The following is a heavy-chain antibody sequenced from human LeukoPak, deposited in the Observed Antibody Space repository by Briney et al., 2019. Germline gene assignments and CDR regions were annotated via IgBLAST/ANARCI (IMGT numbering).Heavy chain of an antibody. J-gene: IGHJ4*02. CDR2: IYSGGTT. D-gene: IGHD6-6*01. CDR3: ASGSSSPFDY. CDR1: GFTVGSSY. Sequence: GGSLRLSCAASGFTVGSSYMNWVRQAPGKGLEWVSVIYSGGTTYYADSVKGRFTISRDYSENTLYLQMNNLRAEDTAVYYCASGSSSPFDYWGQGTLVTVSS. V-gene: IGHV3-66*01.